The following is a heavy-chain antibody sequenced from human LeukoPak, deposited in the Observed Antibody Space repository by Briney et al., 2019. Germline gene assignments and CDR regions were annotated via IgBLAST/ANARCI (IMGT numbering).Heavy chain of an antibody. D-gene: IGHD6-13*01. Sequence: GRSLRLSCAASGFIFSNYGMHWVRQAPGKRLEWVAVIWNDVSETFHADSVKGRFRLARDNSKNTLYLQMNSLRAADTAVYFCAREMGRAWYGPPDYWGQGTLVTVSS. J-gene: IGHJ4*02. CDR1: GFIFSNYG. V-gene: IGHV3-33*01. CDR3: AREMGRAWYGPPDY. CDR2: IWNDVSET.